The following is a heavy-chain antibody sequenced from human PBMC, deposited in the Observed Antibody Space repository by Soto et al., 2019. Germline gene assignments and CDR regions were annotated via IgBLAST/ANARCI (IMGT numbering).Heavy chain of an antibody. CDR2: INAGNGNT. D-gene: IGHD2-15*01. CDR1: GYTFTSYA. J-gene: IGHJ5*02. V-gene: IGHV1-3*01. CDR3: ATWGGGGSCYPWGWFDP. Sequence: QVQLVQSGAEVKKPGASVKVSCKASGYTFTSYAMHWVRQAPGQRLEWMGWINAGNGNTKYSQKFQDRVTITRDTAASTAYMELSSLRSEDTAVYYCATWGGGGSCYPWGWFDPWGQGSLVTVS.